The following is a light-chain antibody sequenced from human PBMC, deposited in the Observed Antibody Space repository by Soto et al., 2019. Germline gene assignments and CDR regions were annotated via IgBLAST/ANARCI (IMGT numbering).Light chain of an antibody. CDR3: SSYTSGSTFV. CDR1: SSDVGSYNY. V-gene: IGLV2-14*01. Sequence: QSALTQPASVSGSPGQWISISCTGSSSDVGSYNYVSWYQQHPGKAPKLLISEVSNRPSGVSNRFSGSKSDNTASLTISGLQAEDEADYYCSSYTSGSTFVFATGTKVTVL. CDR2: EVS. J-gene: IGLJ1*01.